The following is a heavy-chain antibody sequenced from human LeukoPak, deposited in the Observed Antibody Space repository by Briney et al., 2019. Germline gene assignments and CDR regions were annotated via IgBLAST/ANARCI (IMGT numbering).Heavy chain of an antibody. Sequence: ASVKVSCKASGYTFTSYDINWVRQATGQGLEWMGWMNPNSGNTGYAQKFQGRVTMTRNTSISTAYMELSSLRSEDTAVYYCARARRSITMIVVAYYYYYYMDVWGKGTTVTVSS. J-gene: IGHJ6*03. CDR3: ARARRSITMIVVAYYYYYYMDV. CDR1: GYTFTSYD. V-gene: IGHV1-8*01. CDR2: MNPNSGNT. D-gene: IGHD3-22*01.